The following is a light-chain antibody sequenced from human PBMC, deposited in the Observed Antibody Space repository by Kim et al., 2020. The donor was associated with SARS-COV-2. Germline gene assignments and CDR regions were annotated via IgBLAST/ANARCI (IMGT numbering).Light chain of an antibody. CDR2: DAS. V-gene: IGKV1-5*01. J-gene: IGKJ1*01. CDR1: QSFDTW. Sequence: DIQMTQYPSTLSASIGDRVILTCRASQSFDTWLAWYQQKPGKAPKLLIYDASTLESGVPYRFSGRGSGTEFTLTISSLQPDDFATYYCQQYDGYTPTFGQGTKVDIK. CDR3: QQYDGYTPT.